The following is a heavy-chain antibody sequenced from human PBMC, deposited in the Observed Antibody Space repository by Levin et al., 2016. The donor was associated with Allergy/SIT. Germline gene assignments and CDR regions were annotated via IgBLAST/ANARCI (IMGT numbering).Heavy chain of an antibody. CDR3: AREGVMDSSSRPAYFDY. CDR2: IYYSGNT. D-gene: IGHD6-13*01. Sequence: SETLSLTCTVSGGSISSSGYYWGWIRQPPGKGLEWIGSIYYSGNTYYNPSLKSRVTISVDTSKNQFSLKMSSMTAADTAVYYCAREGVMDSSSRPAYFDYWGQGTLVTVSS. V-gene: IGHV4-39*02. J-gene: IGHJ4*02. CDR1: GGSISSSGYY.